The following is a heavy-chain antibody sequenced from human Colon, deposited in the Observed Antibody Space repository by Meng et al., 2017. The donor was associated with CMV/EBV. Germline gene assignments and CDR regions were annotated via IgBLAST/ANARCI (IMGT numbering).Heavy chain of an antibody. D-gene: IGHD2-2*02. CDR2: ISYDGSNK. CDR1: GFTFSSYA. CDR3: ARDPCTSCYTPDFNYYGMDV. J-gene: IGHJ6*02. Sequence: GESLKISCAASGFTFSSYAMHWVRQAPGKGLEWVAVISYDGSNKYYADSVKGRFTISRDNSKNTLYLQMNSLRAEDTAVYYCARDPCTSCYTPDFNYYGMDVWGQGTTVTVSS. V-gene: IGHV3-30*04.